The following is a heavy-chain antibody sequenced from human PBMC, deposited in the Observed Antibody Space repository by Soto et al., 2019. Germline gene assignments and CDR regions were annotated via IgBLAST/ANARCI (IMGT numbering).Heavy chain of an antibody. CDR2: ISAYNGNT. CDR1: GYTFTSYG. CDR3: ARDSLGYCSSTSCTGNWFDP. V-gene: IGHV1-18*01. J-gene: IGHJ5*02. D-gene: IGHD2-2*01. Sequence: SVKVSCKASGYTFTSYGISWVRQAPGQGLEWMGWISAYNGNTNYAQKLQGRVTMTTDTSTSTAYMELRSLRSDDTAVYYCARDSLGYCSSTSCTGNWFDPRGQGNLVTVYS.